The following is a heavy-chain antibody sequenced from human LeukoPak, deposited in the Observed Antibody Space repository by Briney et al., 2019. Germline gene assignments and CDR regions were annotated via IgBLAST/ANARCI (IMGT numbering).Heavy chain of an antibody. V-gene: IGHV4-4*07. CDR3: ARAASGDAVDYYGSGRRFYSYYMDV. D-gene: IGHD3-10*01. Sequence: PSETLSLTCIVSGDSFSSYQWSWVRQPAGKGLEWIGRISGSGTTNSNPALKSRVTMSVDSSKKQFSLNLSSVTAADTAVYYCARAASGDAVDYYGSGRRFYSYYMDVWGKGTTVTISS. CDR2: ISGSGTT. J-gene: IGHJ6*03. CDR1: GDSFSSYQ.